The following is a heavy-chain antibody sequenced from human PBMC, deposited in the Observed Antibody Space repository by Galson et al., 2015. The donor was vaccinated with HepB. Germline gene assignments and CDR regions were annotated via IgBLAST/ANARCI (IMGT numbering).Heavy chain of an antibody. Sequence: SLRLSCAVSGFSLSAYGMSWVRQAPGKGLEWISYISSQSWTIYHADSVKGRFTISRDNARNSLDLQMTSLRAEDTAVCYCARGSGPTGNHYWYFDLWGRGTLVTVSS. CDR1: GFSLSAYG. V-gene: IGHV3-48*01. CDR2: ISSQSWTI. D-gene: IGHD1-14*01. CDR3: ARGSGPTGNHYWYFDL. J-gene: IGHJ2*01.